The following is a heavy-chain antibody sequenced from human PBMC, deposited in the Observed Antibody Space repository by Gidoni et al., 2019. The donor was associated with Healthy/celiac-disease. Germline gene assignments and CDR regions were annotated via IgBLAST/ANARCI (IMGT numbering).Heavy chain of an antibody. D-gene: IGHD3-9*01. J-gene: IGHJ4*02. CDR2: IKHSGST. Sequence: QVQLQQWGAGLLKPSETLSLTCAVYGGSFSGYYGSWIRQPPGKGLEWIGEIKHSGSTNYNPSLKSRVTISVDTSKNQVALKLSSVTAADTAVYYCARGALRYGQRYWGQGTLVTVSS. CDR3: ARGALRYGQRY. CDR1: GGSFSGYY. V-gene: IGHV4-34*01.